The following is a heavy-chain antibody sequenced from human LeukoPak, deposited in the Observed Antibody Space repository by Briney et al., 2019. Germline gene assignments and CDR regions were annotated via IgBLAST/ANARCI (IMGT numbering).Heavy chain of an antibody. CDR3: ARGGLRYYAFDI. CDR1: GYTFTGYH. V-gene: IGHV1-2*02. CDR2: INPKSGDT. D-gene: IGHD3-9*01. Sequence: SVKVSCEASGYTFTGYHIHWVRQAPGQGLEWMGWINPKSGDTNYAQKFQGRVTMTRDTSISTAHMELSRLRSDDTAVYYCARGGLRYYAFDIWGQGTMVAVSS. J-gene: IGHJ3*02.